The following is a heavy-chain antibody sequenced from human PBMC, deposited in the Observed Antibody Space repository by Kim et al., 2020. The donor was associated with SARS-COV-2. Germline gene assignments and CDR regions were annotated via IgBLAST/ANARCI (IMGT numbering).Heavy chain of an antibody. CDR3: ARDWGYCSSTSCYTFDY. V-gene: IGHV3-11*05. Sequence: VKGRFTISRDNAKNSLHLQMNSLRAEDTAVYYCARDWGYCSSTSCYTFDYWGQGTLVTVSS. D-gene: IGHD2-2*02. J-gene: IGHJ4*02.